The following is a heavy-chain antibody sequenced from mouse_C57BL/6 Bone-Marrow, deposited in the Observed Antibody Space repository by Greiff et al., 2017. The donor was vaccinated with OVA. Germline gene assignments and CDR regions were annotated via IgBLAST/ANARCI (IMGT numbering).Heavy chain of an antibody. CDR2: IRNKANNHAT. V-gene: IGHV6-6*01. J-gene: IGHJ2*01. CDR1: GFTFSDAW. D-gene: IGHD1-1*01. CDR3: TRRSTTVVVSYYFDY. Sequence: EVKLEESGGGLVQPGGSMKLSCAASGFTFSDAWMDWVRQSPEKGLEWVAEIRNKANNHATYYAESVKGRFTISRDDSKSSVYLQMNSLRAEDTGIYYCTRRSTTVVVSYYFDYWGQGTTLTVSS.